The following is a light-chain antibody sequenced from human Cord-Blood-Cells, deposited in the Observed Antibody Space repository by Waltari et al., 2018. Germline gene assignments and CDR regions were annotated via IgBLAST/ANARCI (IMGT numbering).Light chain of an antibody. CDR1: QSISSY. CDR2: AAS. CDR3: QQSYSTPYT. V-gene: IGKV1-39*01. J-gene: IGKJ2*01. Sequence: DIQMTQSPSYLSASVGDRVTITCRASQSISSYLNWYQQKPGKAPKLLIYAASILQSGVPSRFSGSGSGTDFTLTISSLQPEDFATYYCQQSYSTPYTFGQGTKLEIK.